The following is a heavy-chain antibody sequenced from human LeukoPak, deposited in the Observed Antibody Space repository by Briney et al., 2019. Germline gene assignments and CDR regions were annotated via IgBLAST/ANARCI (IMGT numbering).Heavy chain of an antibody. CDR2: IIPIFGTA. CDR3: ARSGYCSGGSCYDDYYFDY. CDR1: GGTFSSYA. J-gene: IGHJ4*02. V-gene: IGHV1-69*13. Sequence: AASVKVSCKASGGTFSSYAISWVRQAPGQGLEWMGGIIPIFGTANYAQKFQGRVTITADESTSTAYMELSSLRSEDTAVYYCARSGYCSGGSCYDDYYFDYWGQGTLVTVSS. D-gene: IGHD2-15*01.